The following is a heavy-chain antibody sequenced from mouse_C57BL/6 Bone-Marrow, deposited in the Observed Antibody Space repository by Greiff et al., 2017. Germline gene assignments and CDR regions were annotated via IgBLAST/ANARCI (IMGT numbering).Heavy chain of an antibody. CDR3: TVVATYYMDY. CDR1: GFTFSDAW. V-gene: IGHV6-6*01. D-gene: IGHD1-1*01. CDR2: IRNKANNHAT. J-gene: IGHJ2*01. Sequence: EVKLVESGGGLVQPGGSMKLSCAASGFTFSDAWMDWVRQSPEKGLEWVAEIRNKANNHATYYAESVKGRFTISRDDSKSSVYLQMNSVRAEDTCIYYCTVVATYYMDYWGQGTTLTVSS.